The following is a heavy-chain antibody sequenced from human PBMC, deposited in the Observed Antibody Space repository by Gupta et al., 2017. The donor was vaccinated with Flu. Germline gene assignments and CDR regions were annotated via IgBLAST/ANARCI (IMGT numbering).Heavy chain of an antibody. CDR3: TRGHLAAAGFLDY. Sequence: EVQLVESGGGLVQPGRSLRLSCIASGFTFGDYAMSWVRQAPGKGLEWVGFIRSNAYGGTTEYAASVKGRFTISRDDSKSIAYLQMNSLKTEDTAVYYCTRGHLAAAGFLDYWGQGTLVTVS. CDR1: GFTFGDYA. J-gene: IGHJ4*02. D-gene: IGHD6-13*01. V-gene: IGHV3-49*04. CDR2: IRSNAYGGTT.